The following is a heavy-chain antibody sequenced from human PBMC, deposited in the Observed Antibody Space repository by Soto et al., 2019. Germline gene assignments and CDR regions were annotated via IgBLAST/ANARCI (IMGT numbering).Heavy chain of an antibody. D-gene: IGHD3-10*01. Sequence: QVQLVQSGAEVKKPGASVKVSCKASGYTFTSYGISWVRQAPRQGLEWMGWTSAYNGNTNYAQKLQGRVTMTTDTSTSTAYMELRSPRSDDTAVYYCARDPNDGSGSYYAADVPWFDYWGQGTLVTVSS. CDR1: GYTFTSYG. CDR3: ARDPNDGSGSYYAADVPWFDY. J-gene: IGHJ4*02. V-gene: IGHV1-18*01. CDR2: TSAYNGNT.